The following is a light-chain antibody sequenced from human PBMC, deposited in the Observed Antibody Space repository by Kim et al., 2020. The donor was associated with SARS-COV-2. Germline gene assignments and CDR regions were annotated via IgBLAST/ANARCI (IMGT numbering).Light chain of an antibody. V-gene: IGLV2-14*03. CDR1: SSDVGAYDY. CDR3: SSHTSGGAHWV. Sequence: QSALTQPASVSGSPGQSITFSCTGTSSDVGAYDYVSWYQQHPGKAPKLLIYDVSNRPSGVSDRFSGSKSGNTASLTISGLQAEDEADYYCSSHTSGGAHWVFGGGTKLTVL. J-gene: IGLJ3*02. CDR2: DVS.